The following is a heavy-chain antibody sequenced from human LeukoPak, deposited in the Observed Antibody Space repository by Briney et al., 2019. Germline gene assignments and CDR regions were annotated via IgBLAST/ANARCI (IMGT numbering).Heavy chain of an antibody. CDR3: ARGEIPAAVSFDY. V-gene: IGHV4-39*07. J-gene: IGHJ4*02. Sequence: SETLSLTCTVSGGSISSSSYYWGWIRQPPGKGLEWIGSIYYSGGTYYNPSLKSRVTITIDTSKNQFSLKLSSVTAADTAVYYCARGEIPAAVSFDYWGQGTLVTVSS. CDR2: IYYSGGT. D-gene: IGHD6-13*01. CDR1: GGSISSSSYY.